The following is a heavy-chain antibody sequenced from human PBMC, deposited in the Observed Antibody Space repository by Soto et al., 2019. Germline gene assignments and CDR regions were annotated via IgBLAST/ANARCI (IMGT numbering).Heavy chain of an antibody. J-gene: IGHJ5*02. Sequence: PGGSLRLSCAASGIVFSDYMSWVRQAPGKGLEWLSYISGSGRTIYSAGSVKGRFTISRDNATNSLYLQMNNVRTEDTAVYYCARLPFPWGWFDPWGQGTLVTVSS. CDR3: ARLPFPWGWFDP. D-gene: IGHD3-16*01. CDR2: ISGSGRTI. V-gene: IGHV3-11*01. CDR1: GIVFSDY.